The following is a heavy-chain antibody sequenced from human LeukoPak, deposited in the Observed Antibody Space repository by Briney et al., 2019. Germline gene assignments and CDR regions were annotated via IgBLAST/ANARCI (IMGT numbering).Heavy chain of an antibody. D-gene: IGHD4-11*01. Sequence: PSETLSLTCTVSGGSISSTGYYWGWIRQPPGKGLEWIGSIYYSGSTYYNPSLKSRVTISVDTSKNQFSLKLSSVTAADTAVYYCARDLYSNYVLGYYYYYYMDVWGKGTTVTVSS. CDR2: IYYSGST. CDR3: ARDLYSNYVLGYYYYYYMDV. J-gene: IGHJ6*03. V-gene: IGHV4-39*07. CDR1: GGSISSTGYY.